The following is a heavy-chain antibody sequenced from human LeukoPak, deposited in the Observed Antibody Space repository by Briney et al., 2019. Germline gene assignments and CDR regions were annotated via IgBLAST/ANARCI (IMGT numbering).Heavy chain of an antibody. J-gene: IGHJ4*02. CDR1: GGSISSYY. CDR3: ARRAAVAGSFFDY. CDR2: IYYSGST. D-gene: IGHD6-19*01. V-gene: IGHV4-59*08. Sequence: SETLSLTCTVSGGSISSYYWCWIRQPPGKGLEWIGHIYYSGSTNYNPSLKSRVTISVDTSKNQFSLMLSSVTAADTAVYYCARRAAVAGSFFDYWGARDLVTASS.